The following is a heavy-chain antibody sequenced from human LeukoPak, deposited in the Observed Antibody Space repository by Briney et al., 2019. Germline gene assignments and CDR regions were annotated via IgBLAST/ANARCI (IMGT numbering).Heavy chain of an antibody. Sequence: PGGSLRLSCAASRFTVSTNYMSWVRQAPGKGLEWVSLIDSGGFTYYADSVKGRFTISRDNSKNTLYLQMNSLRAEDTAVYFCANTYYYDGSGYYYLGWFDPWGQGTLVTVSS. CDR3: ANTYYYDGSGYYYLGWFDP. V-gene: IGHV3-66*01. J-gene: IGHJ5*02. CDR2: IDSGGFT. CDR1: RFTVSTNY. D-gene: IGHD3-22*01.